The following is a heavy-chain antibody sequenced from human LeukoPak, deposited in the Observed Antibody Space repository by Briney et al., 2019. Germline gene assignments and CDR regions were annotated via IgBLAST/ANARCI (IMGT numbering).Heavy chain of an antibody. D-gene: IGHD3-16*02. CDR1: GYTLTELS. CDR2: FDPEDGET. Sequence: ASVRVSCKVSGYTLTELSMHWVRQAPGKGLEWMGGFDPEDGETIYAQKFQGRVTITRDTSASTAYMELSSLRSEDTAVYYCARDYLRLGELSYDYWGQGTLVTVSS. J-gene: IGHJ4*02. CDR3: ARDYLRLGELSYDY. V-gene: IGHV1-24*01.